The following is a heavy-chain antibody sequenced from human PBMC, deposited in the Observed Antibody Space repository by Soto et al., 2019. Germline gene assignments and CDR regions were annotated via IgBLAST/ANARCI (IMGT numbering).Heavy chain of an antibody. CDR3: ASANWSHHYFDP. CDR1: GGSFSGYY. V-gene: IGHV4-34*01. D-gene: IGHD1-1*01. CDR2: INHSGSP. Sequence: SETLSLTCAVYGGSFSGYYWSWLRQPPGKGLEWIGEINHSGSPNYNPSLKSRVTISVDTSKNQFSLKMTSVTAADTAVYYCASANWSHHYFDPWGQGTLVTVSS. J-gene: IGHJ5*02.